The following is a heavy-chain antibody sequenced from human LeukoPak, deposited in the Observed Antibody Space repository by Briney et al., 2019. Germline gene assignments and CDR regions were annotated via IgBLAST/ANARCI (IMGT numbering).Heavy chain of an antibody. CDR1: GFTLSSHW. V-gene: IGHV3-48*02. Sequence: GGSLRLSCAASGFTLSSHWMSWVRQAPGKGLEWVSYISSSSSTIYYADSVKGRFTISRDNAKNSLYLQMNSLRDEDTAVYYCARDRRWLQLDAFDIWGQGTMVTVSS. CDR2: ISSSSSTI. J-gene: IGHJ3*02. CDR3: ARDRRWLQLDAFDI. D-gene: IGHD5-24*01.